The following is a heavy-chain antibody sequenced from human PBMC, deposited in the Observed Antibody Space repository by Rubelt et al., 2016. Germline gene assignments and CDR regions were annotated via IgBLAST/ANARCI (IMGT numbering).Heavy chain of an antibody. CDR1: GGSMTKKY. CDR2: IYYTGGP. V-gene: IGHV4-59*08. J-gene: IGHJ4*02. Sequence: QVRLQESGPGLVKPSETLSLTCTVSGGSMTKKYWTWIRQPPGKGLQWIGYIYYTGGPNYSPSLKSRVPILIDTSKNQFSLDPTTGTAADTAVYYCASHFEFWSAIDNWGRGTLVTVSS. D-gene: IGHD3-3*01. CDR3: ASHFEFWSAIDN.